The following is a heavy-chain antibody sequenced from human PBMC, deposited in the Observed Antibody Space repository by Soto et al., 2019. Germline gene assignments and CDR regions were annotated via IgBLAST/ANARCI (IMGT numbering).Heavy chain of an antibody. J-gene: IGHJ3*02. CDR1: GFTFSSYA. Sequence: GGSLRLSCAASGFTFSSYAMSWVRQAPGKGLEWVSAISGSGGSTYYADSVKGRFTISRDNSKNTLYLQMNSLRAEDTAVYYCAKTELLMITFGGVIGPDAFDIWGQGTMVTVS. V-gene: IGHV3-23*01. CDR2: ISGSGGST. D-gene: IGHD3-16*02. CDR3: AKTELLMITFGGVIGPDAFDI.